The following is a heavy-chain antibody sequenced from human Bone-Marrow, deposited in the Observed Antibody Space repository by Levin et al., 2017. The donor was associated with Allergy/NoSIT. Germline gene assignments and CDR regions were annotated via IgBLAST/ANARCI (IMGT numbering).Heavy chain of an antibody. V-gene: IGHV3-20*04. CDR2: INWNGGST. Sequence: LSLTCAASGFTFDDSGMSWVRQAPGKGLEWVSGINWNGGSTGYADSVKGRFTISRDNAKNSLYLQMNSLRAEDTALYYCARDLRGSGSYWGQGTLVTVSS. D-gene: IGHD3-10*01. CDR1: GFTFDDSG. J-gene: IGHJ4*02. CDR3: ARDLRGSGSY.